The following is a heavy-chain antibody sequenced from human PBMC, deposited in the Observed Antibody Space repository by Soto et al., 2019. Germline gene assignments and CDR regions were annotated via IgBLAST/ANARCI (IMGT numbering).Heavy chain of an antibody. CDR2: IYHSGST. V-gene: IGHV4-4*02. J-gene: IGHJ4*02. Sequence: SETLSLTCAVSGGSISSSNWWSWVRQPPGKGLEWIGEIYHSGSTIYNPSLKSRVTISVDKSKNQFSLKLSSVTAADTAVYYCARSGYSSGFFDYWGQGTLVTVSS. D-gene: IGHD3-22*01. CDR1: GGSISSSNW. CDR3: ARSGYSSGFFDY.